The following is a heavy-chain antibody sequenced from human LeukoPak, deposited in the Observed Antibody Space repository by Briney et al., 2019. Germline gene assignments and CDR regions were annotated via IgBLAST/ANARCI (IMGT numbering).Heavy chain of an antibody. V-gene: IGHV1-18*01. Sequence: GASVKVSCKASGYTFTSYGISWVRQAPGQGLEWTGWISAYNGNTNYVQKFQGRVTMTTDTSTNTAYMELRSLRSDDTAVYYCARYSVPSSSCAYWGQGTLVTVSS. D-gene: IGHD6-13*01. CDR1: GYTFTSYG. CDR3: ARYSVPSSSCAY. CDR2: ISAYNGNT. J-gene: IGHJ4*02.